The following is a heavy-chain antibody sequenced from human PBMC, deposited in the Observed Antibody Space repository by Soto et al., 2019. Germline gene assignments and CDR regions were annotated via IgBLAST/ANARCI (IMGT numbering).Heavy chain of an antibody. J-gene: IGHJ4*02. CDR3: ARDTFGGAYDFLH. CDR2: ISSGGST. Sequence: EGQLVESGGGLVQPGGSLGLSCAASGFTVSSFYMTWVRQAPGKGLQWVAVISSGGSTYYADTVKARFTISRDNSKNTLYLEMNSLRAEDTAVYYCARDTFGGAYDFLHGGQGTLVTVSS. D-gene: IGHD3-3*01. CDR1: GFTVSSFY. V-gene: IGHV3-66*01.